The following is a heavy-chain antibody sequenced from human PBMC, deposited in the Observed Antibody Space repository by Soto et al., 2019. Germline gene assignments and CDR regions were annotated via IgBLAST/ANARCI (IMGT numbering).Heavy chain of an antibody. V-gene: IGHV1-8*01. CDR2: MNPNSGNT. CDR3: ARGRHDYGDYVVDY. Sequence: QVQLVQSGAEVKKPGASVKVSCKASGYTFTSYDINWVRQATGQGLEWMGWMNPNSGNTGNAQKFQGRVTMTRNTSISTAYMELSSLRSEDTAVYYCARGRHDYGDYVVDYWGQGTLVAVSS. J-gene: IGHJ4*02. D-gene: IGHD4-17*01. CDR1: GYTFTSYD.